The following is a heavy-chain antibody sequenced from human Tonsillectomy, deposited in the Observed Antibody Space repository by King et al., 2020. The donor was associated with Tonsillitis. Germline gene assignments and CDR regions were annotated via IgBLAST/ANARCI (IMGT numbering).Heavy chain of an antibody. CDR3: ARDASSSWPPPFDY. D-gene: IGHD6-13*01. J-gene: IGHJ4*02. Sequence: VQLVESGGGLVKPGGSLRLSCAASGFTFSSYSMNWVRQAPGKGLEWVSSISGSSSYIYYADSVKGRFTISRDNAKNSLYLQMNSLRAEDTAVYYCARDASSSWPPPFDYWGQGTLVTVSS. CDR2: ISGSSSYI. CDR1: GFTFSSYS. V-gene: IGHV3-21*01.